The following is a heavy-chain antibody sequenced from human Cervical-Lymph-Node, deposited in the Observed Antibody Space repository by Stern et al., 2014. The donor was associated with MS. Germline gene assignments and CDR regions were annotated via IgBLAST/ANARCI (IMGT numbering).Heavy chain of an antibody. Sequence: QVQLVQSGAEVKKPGSSVKVSCRASGGTINTYAVSWVRQAPGQGLEWMGAIVPIFDKSNCAQRFQERVTITADEATSTVYMELSSLTSEDTAVYYCARERGNTYGFDYWGQGTLVTVSS. J-gene: IGHJ4*02. CDR3: ARERGNTYGFDY. D-gene: IGHD5-18*01. CDR1: GGTINTYA. V-gene: IGHV1-69*01. CDR2: IVPIFDKS.